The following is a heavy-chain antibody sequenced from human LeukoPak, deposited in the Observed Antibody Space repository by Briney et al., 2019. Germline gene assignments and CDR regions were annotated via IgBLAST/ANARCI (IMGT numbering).Heavy chain of an antibody. Sequence: ASVKVSCKASGYTFTSYYMHWVRQAPGQGLEWMGIINPSGGSTSYAQKFQGRVTMTRDMSTSTVYMELSSLRSEDTAVYYCARGCHTPGIAAREYYFDCWGQGTLVTVSS. CDR2: INPSGGST. J-gene: IGHJ4*02. D-gene: IGHD6-6*01. CDR1: GYTFTSYY. V-gene: IGHV1-46*01. CDR3: ARGCHTPGIAAREYYFDC.